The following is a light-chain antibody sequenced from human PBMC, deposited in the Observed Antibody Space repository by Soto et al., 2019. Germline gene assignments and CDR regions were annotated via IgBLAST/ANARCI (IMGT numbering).Light chain of an antibody. CDR1: QSISSGY. Sequence: EIVVTPSPGTLYLSPGERATLACRASQSISSGYFAWYQQRPGQAPRLLIFGASYRATGIPARFSGSESGRYFSLTICRREPDDFALYSCHHYMSSPPERTCGPGNRVDSK. CDR3: HHYMSSPPERT. J-gene: IGKJ3*01. V-gene: IGKV3-20*01. CDR2: GAS.